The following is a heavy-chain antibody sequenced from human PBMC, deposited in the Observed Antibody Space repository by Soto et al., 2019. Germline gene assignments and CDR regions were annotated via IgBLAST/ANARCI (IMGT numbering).Heavy chain of an antibody. CDR3: ASHCSTRCSDWIDP. CDR1: GCRFTKYY. V-gene: IGHV1-46*03. Sequence: QVQLVQSGPEVKKPGASVKISCRASGCRFTKYYVHWVRQAPGQGLEWMGVIDPRGGGTTYAQKFQDRVTMTRDSALSTVFLDLASLRSEDTAMYFCASHCSTRCSDWIDPWGQGTLVIVSS. J-gene: IGHJ5*02. CDR2: IDPRGGGT. D-gene: IGHD2-15*01.